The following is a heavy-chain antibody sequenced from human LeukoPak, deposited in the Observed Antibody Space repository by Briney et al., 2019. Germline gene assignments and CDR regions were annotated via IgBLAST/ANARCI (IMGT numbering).Heavy chain of an antibody. CDR1: GFTFSSYG. D-gene: IGHD5-18*01. Sequence: GRALRLSCAASGFTFSSYGMHWVRQAPGKGLEWVAVISYDGSNKYYADSVKGRLTIYRDNSKNTLYLQMNSLRAEDTAVEYCAKVCDTAMVTARYYYYGMVVWGQGTTVTVSS. CDR3: AKVCDTAMVTARYYYYGMVV. J-gene: IGHJ6*02. CDR2: ISYDGSNK. V-gene: IGHV3-30*18.